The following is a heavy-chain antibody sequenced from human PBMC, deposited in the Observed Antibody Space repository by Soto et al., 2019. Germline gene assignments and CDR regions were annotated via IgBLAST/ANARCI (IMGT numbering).Heavy chain of an antibody. D-gene: IGHD6-13*01. CDR2: IIPIFGTA. Sequence: SVKVSCKASGGTFSSYAISWVRQAPGQGLEWMGGIIPIFGTANYARKFQGRVTITADESTSTAYMELSSLRSEDTAVYYCTRGPFRIAAAGTYFDYWGQGTLVTVSS. CDR1: GGTFSSYA. J-gene: IGHJ4*02. V-gene: IGHV1-69*13. CDR3: TRGPFRIAAAGTYFDY.